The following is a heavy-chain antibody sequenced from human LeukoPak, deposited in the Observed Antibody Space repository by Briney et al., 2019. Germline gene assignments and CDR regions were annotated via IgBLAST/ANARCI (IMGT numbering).Heavy chain of an antibody. J-gene: IGHJ6*02. CDR2: ISYDGSNK. V-gene: IGHV3-30*18. Sequence: GGSLRLSCAASGFTFSSYGMPWVRQAPGKGLEWVAVISYDGSNKYNTDSVKGRFTISRDNSKNTLYLQMNSLRAEDTAVYYCAKVGEPHCSSTSCYESYGMDVWGQGTTVTVSS. D-gene: IGHD2-2*01. CDR3: AKVGEPHCSSTSCYESYGMDV. CDR1: GFTFSSYG.